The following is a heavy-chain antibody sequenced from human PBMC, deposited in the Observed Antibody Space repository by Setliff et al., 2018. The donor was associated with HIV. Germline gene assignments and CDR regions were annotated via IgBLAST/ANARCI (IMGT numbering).Heavy chain of an antibody. CDR2: ISAYNGNT. CDR1: GYTFTSYG. Sequence: ASVKVSCKASGYTFTSYGISWVRQAPGQGLEWMGWISAYNGNTNYAQKLQGRVTMTTDTSTGTAYMELRSLRSDDTAVYYCARGGFLGSSSWYSIGDYYYGMDVWGQGTTVTVSS. J-gene: IGHJ6*02. V-gene: IGHV1-18*01. CDR3: ARGGFLGSSSWYSIGDYYYGMDV. D-gene: IGHD6-13*01.